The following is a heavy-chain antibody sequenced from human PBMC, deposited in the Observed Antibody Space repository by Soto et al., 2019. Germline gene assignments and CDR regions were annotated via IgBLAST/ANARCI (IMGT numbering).Heavy chain of an antibody. CDR1: GFTFSSYA. Sequence: GGSLRLSCAASGFTFSSYAMHWVRQAPGKGLEWVAVISYDGSNKYYADSVKGRFTISRDNSKNTLYLQMNSLRAEDTAVYYCARDYLLGLVVITPSDAFDIWGQGTMVTVSS. V-gene: IGHV3-30-3*01. CDR3: ARDYLLGLVVITPSDAFDI. D-gene: IGHD3-22*01. CDR2: ISYDGSNK. J-gene: IGHJ3*02.